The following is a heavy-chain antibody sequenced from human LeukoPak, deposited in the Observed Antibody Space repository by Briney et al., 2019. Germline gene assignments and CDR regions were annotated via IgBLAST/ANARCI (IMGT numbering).Heavy chain of an antibody. CDR2: ISYDGSNK. V-gene: IGHV3-30*04. CDR1: GFTFSSYA. J-gene: IGHJ4*02. Sequence: GGSLRLSCAASGFTFSSYAMHWVRQAPGKGLEWVAVISYDGSNKYYADSVKGRFTISRDNSKNTLYLQMNSLRAEDTAVYYCARVLAIVRGVIDYWGQGSLVTVSS. D-gene: IGHD3-10*01. CDR3: ARVLAIVRGVIDY.